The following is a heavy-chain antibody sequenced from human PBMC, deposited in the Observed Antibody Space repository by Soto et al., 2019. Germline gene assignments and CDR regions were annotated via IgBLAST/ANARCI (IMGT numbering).Heavy chain of an antibody. CDR3: ARGVDSWSGYLF. V-gene: IGHV4-34*01. CDR1: GGSFDGYY. CDR2: IHHSGRT. D-gene: IGHD3-3*01. Sequence: SETLSLTCALYGGSFDGYYWSWVRQSPGKGLEWIGEIHHSGRTKYNPSLKSRVSLSVGTSTKHFSLRLTSVTAADRGVYYCARGVDSWSGYLFWGQGTPVTVS. J-gene: IGHJ4*02.